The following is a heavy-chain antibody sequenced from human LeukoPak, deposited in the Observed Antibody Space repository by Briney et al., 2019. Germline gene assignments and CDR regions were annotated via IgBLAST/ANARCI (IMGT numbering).Heavy chain of an antibody. CDR1: GFTFSSYA. J-gene: IGHJ4*02. V-gene: IGHV3-23*01. CDR3: AKADIVVRVRKIHFDY. D-gene: IGHD5-12*01. CDR2: ISGSGGST. Sequence: PGGSLRLSCAASGFTFSSYAMSWVRQAPGKGLEWVSAISGSGGSTYYADSVKGRFTISRDNSKNTLYLQMNSLRAEDTAVYYCAKADIVVRVRKIHFDYWGEGTLVTVSS.